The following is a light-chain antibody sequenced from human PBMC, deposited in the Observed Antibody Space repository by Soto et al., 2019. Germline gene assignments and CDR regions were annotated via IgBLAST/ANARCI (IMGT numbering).Light chain of an antibody. V-gene: IGKV3-15*01. CDR3: QQYNNWPRT. Sequence: IVLTQSPATLSLSRGKRATRSCRASQNISNYLIWYQQKPGQAPRLLIYDVSNRATGIPARFSGCGSGTEFTLTISSLQSEDFALYYCQQYNNWPRTFGQGTKVDIK. CDR1: QNISNY. CDR2: DVS. J-gene: IGKJ1*01.